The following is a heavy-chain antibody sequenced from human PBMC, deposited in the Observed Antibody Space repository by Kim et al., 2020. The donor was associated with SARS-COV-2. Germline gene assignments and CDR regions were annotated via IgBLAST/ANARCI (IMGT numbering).Heavy chain of an antibody. CDR2: ICDDGSNK. CDR3: AKGICNNCYFFDY. D-gene: IGHD3-10*01. J-gene: IGHJ4*02. V-gene: IGHV3-33*06. CDR1: GFTFSSYA. Sequence: GGSLRLSCAASGFTFSSYAMNWVRQAPGKGLEWVAVICDDGSNKYYADSVKGRFTISRDNSKNTLYLQMNSLRAEDTAVYYCAKGICNNCYFFDYWGQGTLVTVSS.